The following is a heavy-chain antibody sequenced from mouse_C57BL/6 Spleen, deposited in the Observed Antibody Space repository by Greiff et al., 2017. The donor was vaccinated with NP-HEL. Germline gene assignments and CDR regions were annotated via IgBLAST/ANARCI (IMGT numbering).Heavy chain of an antibody. V-gene: IGHV1-80*01. Sequence: QVQLQQSGAELVKPGASVKISCKASGYAFSSYWMNWVKQRPGKGLEWIGEIYPGDGDTNYNGKFKGKATLTADKSSSPAYMQLSSLTSEDSAVYFCARADNYNFDYWGQGTTLTVSS. D-gene: IGHD1-3*01. J-gene: IGHJ2*01. CDR2: IYPGDGDT. CDR1: GYAFSSYW. CDR3: ARADNYNFDY.